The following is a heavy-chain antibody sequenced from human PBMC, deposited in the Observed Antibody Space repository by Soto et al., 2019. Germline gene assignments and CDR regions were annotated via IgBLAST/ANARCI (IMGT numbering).Heavy chain of an antibody. D-gene: IGHD5-18*01. J-gene: IGHJ5*02. CDR3: AKARVKAMDNWFDP. CDR1: GFTFSSYA. CDR2: ISGSGGST. V-gene: IGHV3-23*01. Sequence: EVQLLESGGGLVQPGGSLRLSCAASGFTFSSYAMSWVRQAPGKGLEWVSAISGSGGSTYYADSVKGRFTISRDNDKNTLYLQRNRLRAEATAVYYCAKARVKAMDNWFDPWVDGTLVTV.